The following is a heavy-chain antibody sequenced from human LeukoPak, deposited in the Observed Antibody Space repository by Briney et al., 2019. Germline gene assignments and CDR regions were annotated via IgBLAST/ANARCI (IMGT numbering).Heavy chain of an antibody. Sequence: GGSLRLSCAASGFTFSDYYMSWIRQAPGKGLEWVSYISSSSSYTNYADSVKGRFTISRDNSKNTLYLQMNSLRAEDTAVYYCAREGSFGEFHDAFDIWGQGTMVTVSS. CDR1: GFTFSDYY. J-gene: IGHJ3*02. V-gene: IGHV3-11*06. CDR2: ISSSSSYT. D-gene: IGHD3-10*01. CDR3: AREGSFGEFHDAFDI.